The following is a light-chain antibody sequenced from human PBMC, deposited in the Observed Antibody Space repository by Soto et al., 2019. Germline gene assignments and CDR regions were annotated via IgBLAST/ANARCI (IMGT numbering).Light chain of an antibody. J-gene: IGKJ1*01. CDR2: GAS. Sequence: LSPGERATLSCRASQSVSGSYLAWYQHKRGQAPRLLMYGASSRATGVPDRFSGWGSGTDFTLTISRLEPEDFAVYYCHQYGTSPQTFGQGTKVDIK. CDR3: HQYGTSPQT. V-gene: IGKV3-20*01. CDR1: QSVSGSY.